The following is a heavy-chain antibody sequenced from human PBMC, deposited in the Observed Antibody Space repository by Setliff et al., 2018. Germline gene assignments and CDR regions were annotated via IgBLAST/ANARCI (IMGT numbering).Heavy chain of an antibody. J-gene: IGHJ4*02. D-gene: IGHD1-1*01. CDR2: IYTSWST. Sequence: TLSLTCTVSGGSISNTYYYWSWIRQPAGQGLEWIGQIYTSWSTNYNPSLKSRVTISVDTSKNQFSLKLSSVTAADTAVYYCARTGTYRYFDYWGRGTLVTVSS. V-gene: IGHV4-61*09. CDR1: GGSISNTYYY. CDR3: ARTGTYRYFDY.